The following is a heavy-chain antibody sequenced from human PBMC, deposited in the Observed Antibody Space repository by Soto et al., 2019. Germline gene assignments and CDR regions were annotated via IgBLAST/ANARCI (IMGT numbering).Heavy chain of an antibody. D-gene: IGHD3-22*01. J-gene: IGHJ2*01. CDR1: GFTFSSYA. CDR2: ISGSGGST. CDR3: AKNLYYYDSSGYYGWYFDL. Sequence: GSLRLSCAASGFTFSSYAMSWVRQAPGKGLEWVSAISGSGGSTYYADSVKGRFTISRDNSKNTLYLQMNSLRAEDTAVYYCAKNLYYYDSSGYYGWYFDLWGRGTLVTVSS. V-gene: IGHV3-23*01.